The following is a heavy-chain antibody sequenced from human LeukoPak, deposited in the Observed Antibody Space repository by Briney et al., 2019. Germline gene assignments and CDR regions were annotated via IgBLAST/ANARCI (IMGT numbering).Heavy chain of an antibody. CDR1: GVSFSGYY. CDR3: ARRSRSSAWGY. D-gene: IGHD6-6*01. Sequence: SETLSLTCAVYGVSFSGYYWSWFRQPPGKGLEWIGEINHSGSTNYNPSLKSRVTISVDTSKNQFSLKLSSVTAADTAVYYCARRSRSSAWGYWGQGTLVTVSS. J-gene: IGHJ4*02. V-gene: IGHV4-34*01. CDR2: INHSGST.